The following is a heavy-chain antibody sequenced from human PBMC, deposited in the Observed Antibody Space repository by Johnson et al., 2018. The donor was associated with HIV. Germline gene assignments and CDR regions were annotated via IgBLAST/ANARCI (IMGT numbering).Heavy chain of an antibody. CDR2: IYSGGST. CDR1: GFPVSSNY. CDR3: AKDLYSSSWTNDAFDI. Sequence: VQLVESGGGLIPPGGSLRLSCAASGFPVSSNYMSWVRQAPGKGLEWVSVIYSGGSTYYADSVKGRFTISRDNSKNTLFLQMNSLRAEDTAVYHCAKDLYSSSWTNDAFDIWGQGTMVTVSS. D-gene: IGHD6-13*01. J-gene: IGHJ3*02. V-gene: IGHV3-53*01.